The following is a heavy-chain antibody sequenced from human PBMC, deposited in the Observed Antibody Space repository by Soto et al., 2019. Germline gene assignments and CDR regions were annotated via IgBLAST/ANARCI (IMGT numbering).Heavy chain of an antibody. V-gene: IGHV4-59*08. D-gene: IGHD2-21*02. Sequence: QVQLQQSGPRLVKPSETLSLTCTVSSGPDRSHNWGWIRQPPGRGLEWIGYVYYTGDTAYNPSLRGPVTIXAXTXXNSTSLTLNPVTAADTAVYYCVRQGIDCLHGLVDVWGQGTTVSVSS. CDR1: SGPDRSHN. J-gene: IGHJ6*02. CDR2: VYYTGDT. CDR3: VRQGIDCLHGLVDV.